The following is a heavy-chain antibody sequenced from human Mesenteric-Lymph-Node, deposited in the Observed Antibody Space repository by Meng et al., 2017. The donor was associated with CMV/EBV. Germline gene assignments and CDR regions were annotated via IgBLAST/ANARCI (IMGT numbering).Heavy chain of an antibody. J-gene: IGHJ6*02. CDR1: GFTSSSYA. CDR3: ARDGSGDWDWNYAGYYGMDV. CDR2: ISYDGSNK. Sequence: GGSLRLSCAASGFTSSSYAMHWVRQAPGKGLEWVAVISYDGSNKYYADSVKGRFTISRDNSKNTLYLQMNSLRAEDTAVYYCARDGSGDWDWNYAGYYGMDVWGQGTTVTVSS. V-gene: IGHV3-30-3*01. D-gene: IGHD1-7*01.